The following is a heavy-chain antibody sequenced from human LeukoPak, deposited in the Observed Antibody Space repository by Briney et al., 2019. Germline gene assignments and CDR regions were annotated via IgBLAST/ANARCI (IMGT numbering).Heavy chain of an antibody. CDR3: AKDRIQLRAPLDV. CDR2: IWYDGSNK. J-gene: IGHJ6*02. D-gene: IGHD5-18*01. V-gene: IGHV3-33*06. CDR1: GFTFSSYG. Sequence: GRSLRLSCAASGFTFSSYGMHWVRQAPGKGLEWVAVIWYDGSNKYYADSVKGRFTISRDNSKNTLYLQMNSLRAEDTAVYYCAKDRIQLRAPLDVWGQGTTVTVSS.